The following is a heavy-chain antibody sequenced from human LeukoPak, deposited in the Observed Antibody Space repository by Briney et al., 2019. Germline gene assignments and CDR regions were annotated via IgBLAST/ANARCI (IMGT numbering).Heavy chain of an antibody. CDR2: ISYDGSNK. J-gene: IGHJ3*02. Sequence: PGGSLRLSCAASGFTFSSYAMYWVRQAPGKGLEWVAVISYDGSNKYYADSVKGRFTISRDNSKNTLYLQMNSLRAEDTAVYYCARAALLDTAMVTAFDIWGQGTMVTVSS. V-gene: IGHV3-30-3*01. CDR3: ARAALLDTAMVTAFDI. CDR1: GFTFSSYA. D-gene: IGHD5-18*01.